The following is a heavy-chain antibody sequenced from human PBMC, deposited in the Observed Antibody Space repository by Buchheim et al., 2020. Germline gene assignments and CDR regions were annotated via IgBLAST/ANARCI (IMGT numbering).Heavy chain of an antibody. D-gene: IGHD6-19*01. V-gene: IGHV4-30-4*01. CDR1: GGSISSGDCY. CDR3: ARSRAVAAAGWFDP. J-gene: IGHJ5*02. CDR2: IYYSGST. Sequence: QVQLQESGPGLVKPSETLSLTCAVSGGSISSGDCYWSWIRQPPGKGLEWIGHIYYSGSTSYNPSLKSRGIISIDTSKHQFSLKLTSVTAADTAVYYCARSRAVAAAGWFDPWGQGTL.